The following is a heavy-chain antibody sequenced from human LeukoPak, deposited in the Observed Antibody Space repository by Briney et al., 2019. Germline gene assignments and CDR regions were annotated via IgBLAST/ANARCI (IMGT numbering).Heavy chain of an antibody. Sequence: PGGSLRLSCAASGFTFSDYYMSWIRQAPGKGLEWVAGINWNGGSTGYADSMKGRFTISRDNAKKSLYLQMNSPRAEDTAVYYCARDRVSGFGPDYWGQGTLVTVSS. CDR3: ARDRVSGFGPDY. CDR2: INWNGGST. D-gene: IGHD3-10*01. CDR1: GFTFSDYY. J-gene: IGHJ4*02. V-gene: IGHV3-20*04.